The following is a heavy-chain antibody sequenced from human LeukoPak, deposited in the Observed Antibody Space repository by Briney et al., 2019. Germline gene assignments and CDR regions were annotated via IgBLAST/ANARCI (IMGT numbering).Heavy chain of an antibody. D-gene: IGHD1-26*01. CDR1: GFSFSSYC. V-gene: IGHV3-7*01. Sequence: GGSLRLSCAASGFSFSSYCSRWVRQAPGKGLEWVANMNLGGRKKYYEDSVKVRFTISRDNSKNTLYLQMNSLRAEDTAVYYCGRGAIVGANFDYWGQGTLVTVSS. CDR3: GRGAIVGANFDY. CDR2: MNLGGRKK. J-gene: IGHJ4*02.